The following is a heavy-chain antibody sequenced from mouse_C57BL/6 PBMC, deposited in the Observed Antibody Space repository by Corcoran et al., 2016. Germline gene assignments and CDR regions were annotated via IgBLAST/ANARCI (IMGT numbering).Heavy chain of an antibody. D-gene: IGHD3-2*02. CDR3: ARSPAQATLDAMDY. CDR1: GYTFTTYA. J-gene: IGHJ4*01. V-gene: IGHV9-3*01. Sequence: QIQLVQSGPELKKPGETVKISCKASGYTFTTYAMSWVKQAPGKGLKWMGWINTYSGVPTYADDFKGRFAFSLETSASTAYLQINNLKNEDTATYCCARSPAQATLDAMDYWGQGTSVTVSS. CDR2: INTYSGVP.